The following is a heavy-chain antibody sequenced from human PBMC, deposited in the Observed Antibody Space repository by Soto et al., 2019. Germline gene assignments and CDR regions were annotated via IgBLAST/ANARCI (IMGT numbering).Heavy chain of an antibody. CDR2: ISSSSSYI. V-gene: IGHV3-21*01. D-gene: IGHD2-2*02. J-gene: IGHJ6*02. Sequence: GGSLRLSCAASGFTFSSYSMNWVRQAPGKGLEWVSSISSSSSYIYYADSVKGRFTISRDNAKNSLYLQMNSLRAEDTAVYYCARERCSSTSCYKTTADYYYYYGMDVWGQGTTVTVSS. CDR3: ARERCSSTSCYKTTADYYYYYGMDV. CDR1: GFTFSSYS.